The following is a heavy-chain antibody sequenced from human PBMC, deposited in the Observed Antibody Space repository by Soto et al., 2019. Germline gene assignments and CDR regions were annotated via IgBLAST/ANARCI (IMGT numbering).Heavy chain of an antibody. CDR2: ISWNGDRI. V-gene: IGHV3-20*04. CDR1: GFRFDEYG. J-gene: IGHJ6*03. D-gene: IGHD3-3*01. CDR3: ARDHPPFFYYMEV. Sequence: EVELVESGGGVVRPGGSTRLSCTASGFRFDEYGMSWVRQVPGRGLEWVSGISWNGDRIAYADSVKGRFTISRDNAKNSLYLHMNSLRVEDTAFYYCARDHPPFFYYMEVWGNGTTVIVSS.